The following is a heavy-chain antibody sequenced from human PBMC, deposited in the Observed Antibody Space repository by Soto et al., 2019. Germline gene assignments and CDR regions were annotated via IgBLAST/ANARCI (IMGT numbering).Heavy chain of an antibody. Sequence: EVQLLESGGGLVQPGGSLRLSCAASGFTFNTYVMNWVRQAPGKGLEWVSTISYSADKTHYADSVKGRFTISRDNSRDTLFVQTTSLSADDAAVYYGAGRARTATTNWGAFDVWGQGTMVTVSS. V-gene: IGHV3-23*01. J-gene: IGHJ3*01. D-gene: IGHD1-7*01. CDR2: ISYSADKT. CDR3: AGRARTATTNWGAFDV. CDR1: GFTFNTYV.